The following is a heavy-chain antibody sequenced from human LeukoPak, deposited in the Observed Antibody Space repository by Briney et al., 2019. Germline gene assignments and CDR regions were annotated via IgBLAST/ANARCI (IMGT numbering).Heavy chain of an antibody. CDR1: GGSISSGDYY. J-gene: IGHJ3*02. CDR3: ARPTAGNYLLDAFDI. D-gene: IGHD3-10*01. Sequence: PSQTLSLTCTVSGGSISSGDYYWSWIRQPPGKGLEWIGYIYYSGSTNYNPSLKSRVTISVDTSKNQISLNLSSVTAADTAVYYCARPTAGNYLLDAFDIWGQGTMVTVSS. CDR2: IYYSGST. V-gene: IGHV4-30-4*01.